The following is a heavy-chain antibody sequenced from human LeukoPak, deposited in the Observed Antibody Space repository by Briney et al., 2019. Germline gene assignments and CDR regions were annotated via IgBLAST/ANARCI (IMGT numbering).Heavy chain of an antibody. V-gene: IGHV3-23*01. CDR2: LSGGGDST. CDR1: GFTFSSYV. D-gene: IGHD5-24*01. J-gene: IGHJ3*02. CDR3: AKDLVRWAFDI. Sequence: GGSLRLSCAASGFTFSSYVMSWVRQAPGKGLEWVSALSGGGDSTYYVDSVKGRFTTSRDNSKNTLYLQMNSLRAEDTAVYYCAKDLVRWAFDIWGQGTMVTVSS.